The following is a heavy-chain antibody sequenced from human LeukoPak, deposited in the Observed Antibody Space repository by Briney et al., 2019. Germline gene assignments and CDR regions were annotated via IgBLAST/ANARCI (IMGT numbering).Heavy chain of an antibody. D-gene: IGHD1/OR15-1a*01. CDR2: ISSSSSYI. Sequence: GGSLRLSCAASGFTSSSYSMYWVRQAPGKGLEWVSSISSSSSYIYYADSVKGRFTISRDNAKNSLYLQMNSLRAEDTAVYYCARGQRLEQDYWGQGTLVTVSS. V-gene: IGHV3-21*01. J-gene: IGHJ4*02. CDR1: GFTSSSYS. CDR3: ARGQRLEQDY.